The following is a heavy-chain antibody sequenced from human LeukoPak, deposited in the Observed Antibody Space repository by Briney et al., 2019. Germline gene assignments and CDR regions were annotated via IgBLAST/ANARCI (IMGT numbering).Heavy chain of an antibody. V-gene: IGHV3-30*18. Sequence: PGRSLRLSCAASGFTFSSYGMHWVRQAPGKGLEWVAAISYDGSNKYYADSVKGRFTISRDNSKNTLYLQMNSLRAEDTAVYYCAKEKVVAAHVFDYWGQGTLVTVSS. J-gene: IGHJ4*02. CDR2: ISYDGSNK. D-gene: IGHD2-15*01. CDR3: AKEKVVAAHVFDY. CDR1: GFTFSSYG.